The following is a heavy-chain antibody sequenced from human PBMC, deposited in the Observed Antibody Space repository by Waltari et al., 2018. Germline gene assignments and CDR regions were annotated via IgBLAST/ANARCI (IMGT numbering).Heavy chain of an antibody. CDR3: ARDFSGSYPPGPMDV. D-gene: IGHD1-26*01. CDR2: ISYDGSNK. Sequence: QVQLVQSGGGVVQPGSSLSLSCAASASTFSIYAMHWVRQAPGKGLEWVAVISYDGSNKYYADSVKGRFTISRDNSKNTLYLQMNSLRAEDTAVYYCARDFSGSYPPGPMDVWGKGTTVTVSS. V-gene: IGHV3-30-3*01. J-gene: IGHJ6*03. CDR1: ASTFSIYA.